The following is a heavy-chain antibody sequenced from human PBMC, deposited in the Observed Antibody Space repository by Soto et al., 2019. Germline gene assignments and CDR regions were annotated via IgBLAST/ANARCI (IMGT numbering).Heavy chain of an antibody. V-gene: IGHV5-51*01. CDR2: IYPGDSDT. CDR3: AGESSEYYYHYGMDV. CDR1: GYSFTSYW. J-gene: IGHJ6*02. D-gene: IGHD6-6*01. Sequence: GEALKISCRGSGYSFTSYWIGWVRQMPGKGLEWMGIIYPGDSDTGYSPSFQGQVTISADKSISTAYLQWSSLKASDTAMYYCAGESSEYYYHYGMDVWGQGTTVTVSS.